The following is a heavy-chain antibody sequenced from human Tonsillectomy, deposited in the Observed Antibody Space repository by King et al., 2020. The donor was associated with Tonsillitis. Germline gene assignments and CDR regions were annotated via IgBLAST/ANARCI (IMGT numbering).Heavy chain of an antibody. D-gene: IGHD3-16*01. Sequence: QLVQSGAEVKKPGESLKISCKGSGYSFTNSWIGWGLQMPGKGLEWMGSVYIGDSDATYIPSFQGHVTISADKSIRTAFLQWGSLKASDTAIYYCVRTSLGVWFDPWGQGTLVTVSS. CDR3: VRTSLGVWFDP. V-gene: IGHV5-51*01. CDR1: GYSFTNSW. CDR2: VYIGDSDA. J-gene: IGHJ5*02.